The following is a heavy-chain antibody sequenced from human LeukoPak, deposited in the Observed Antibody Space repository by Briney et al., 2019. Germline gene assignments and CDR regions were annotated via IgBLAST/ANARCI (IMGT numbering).Heavy chain of an antibody. CDR1: GGSISSGGYY. CDR3: ARWADDYVWGSYRFFDY. CDR2: IYHSGST. V-gene: IGHV4-30-2*01. Sequence: SETLSLTCTVSGGSISSGGYYWSWIRQPPGKGLEWIGYIYHSGSTYYNPSLKSRVTISVDRSKNQFSLKLSSVTAADTAVYYCARWADDYVWGSYRFFDYWGQGTLVTVSS. J-gene: IGHJ4*02. D-gene: IGHD3-16*02.